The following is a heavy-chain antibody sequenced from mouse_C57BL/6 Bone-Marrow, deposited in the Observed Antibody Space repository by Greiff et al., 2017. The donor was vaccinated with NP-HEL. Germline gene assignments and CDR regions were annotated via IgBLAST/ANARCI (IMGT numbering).Heavy chain of an antibody. J-gene: IGHJ4*01. D-gene: IGHD2-4*01. CDR2: IYPGSGST. CDR3: GRGGLRRGYYAMDY. V-gene: IGHV1-55*01. Sequence: QVQLQQSGAELVKPGASVKMSCKASGYTFTSYWITWVKQRPGQGLEWIGDIYPGSGSTNYNEKFKSKATLTVDTSSSTAYMQLSSLTSEDSAVYYCGRGGLRRGYYAMDYWGQGTSVTVSS. CDR1: GYTFTSYW.